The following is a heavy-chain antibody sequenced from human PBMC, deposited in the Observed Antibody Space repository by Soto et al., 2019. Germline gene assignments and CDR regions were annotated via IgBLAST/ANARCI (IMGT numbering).Heavy chain of an antibody. CDR2: INAGNGNT. CDR3: ARDGGPYDSSGYYKGTDAFDI. D-gene: IGHD3-22*01. Sequence: GASVKVSCKASGYTFTSYAMHWVRQAPGQRLEWMGWINAGNGNTKYSQKFQGRVTITRDTSASTAYMELSSLRSEDTAVYYCARDGGPYDSSGYYKGTDAFDIWGQGTMVTVSS. J-gene: IGHJ3*02. CDR1: GYTFTSYA. V-gene: IGHV1-3*01.